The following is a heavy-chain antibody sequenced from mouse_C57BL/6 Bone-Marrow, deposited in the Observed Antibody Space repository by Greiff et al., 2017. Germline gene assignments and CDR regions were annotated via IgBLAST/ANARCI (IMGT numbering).Heavy chain of an antibody. Sequence: VKLMESGAELARPGASVKLSCKASGYTFTSYGISWVKQRTGQGLEWIGEIYPRSGNTYYNEKFKGKSTLTADKSSSTAYMELRSLTSEDSAVYFCAIYSNYPLAYWGQGTLVTVSA. D-gene: IGHD2-5*01. CDR3: AIYSNYPLAY. CDR2: IYPRSGNT. V-gene: IGHV1-81*01. J-gene: IGHJ3*01. CDR1: GYTFTSYG.